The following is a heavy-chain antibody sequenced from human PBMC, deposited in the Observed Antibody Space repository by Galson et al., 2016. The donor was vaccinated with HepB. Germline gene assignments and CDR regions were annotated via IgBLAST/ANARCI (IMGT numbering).Heavy chain of an antibody. D-gene: IGHD6-6*01. V-gene: IGHV2-5*02. Sequence: PALVKPTQTLTLTCSLSGFSLTTTNKVAVNWIRQPPGKALEWLALIYWDDDTRYSPSLKSRLAITRDASKNQVVLTMTNMDPEDTATYFCAHYDYRSSSGHNYWGQGALVIVS. CDR2: IYWDDDT. CDR3: AHYDYRSSSGHNY. J-gene: IGHJ4*02. CDR1: GFSLTTTNKVA.